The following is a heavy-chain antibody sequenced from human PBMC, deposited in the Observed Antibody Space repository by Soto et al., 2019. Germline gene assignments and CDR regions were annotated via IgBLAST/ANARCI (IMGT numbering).Heavy chain of an antibody. CDR3: VRYCSTTKCPFDY. D-gene: IGHD2-2*01. V-gene: IGHV4-30-4*08. Sequence: SETLSLTCTVSGGSISSGGSYLGWIRQPPGKGLEWIGYIYYSGNTYFNPSLKSRVTLSVDTSKNQFSLNLSSVTAADTAMYYCVRYCSTTKCPFDYWGQGTLVTVSS. CDR2: IYYSGNT. CDR1: GGSISSGGSY. J-gene: IGHJ4*02.